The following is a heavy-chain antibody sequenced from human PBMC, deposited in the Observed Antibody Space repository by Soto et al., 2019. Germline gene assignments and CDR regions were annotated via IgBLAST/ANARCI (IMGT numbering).Heavy chain of an antibody. D-gene: IGHD3-3*01. CDR1: GFTFSSYA. V-gene: IGHV3-23*01. CDR3: ARQASYDFWSGTDGWPVNWFDP. CDR2: ISGSGGST. J-gene: IGHJ5*02. Sequence: PGGSLRLSCAASGFTFSSYAMSWVRQAPGKGLEWVSAISGSGGSTYYADSVKGRFTISRDNSKNTLYLQMNSLRAEDTAVYYCARQASYDFWSGTDGWPVNWFDPWGQGTLVTVSS.